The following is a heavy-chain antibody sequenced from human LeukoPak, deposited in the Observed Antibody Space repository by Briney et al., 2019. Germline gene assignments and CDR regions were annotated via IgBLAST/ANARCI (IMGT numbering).Heavy chain of an antibody. Sequence: ASVKVSCKASGYTFTSYDINWVRQATGQGLEWMGWVNPNSGNTGYAQKFQGGVTMTRNTSISTAYMELSSLRSEDTAVYYCARPRRFRAFDIWGQGTMVTVPS. V-gene: IGHV1-8*01. CDR2: VNPNSGNT. D-gene: IGHD3-3*01. CDR1: GYTFTSYD. CDR3: ARPRRFRAFDI. J-gene: IGHJ3*02.